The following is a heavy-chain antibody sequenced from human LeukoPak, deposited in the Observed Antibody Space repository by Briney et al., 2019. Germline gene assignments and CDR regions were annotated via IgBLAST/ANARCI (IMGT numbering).Heavy chain of an antibody. CDR2: IHYTGST. CDR3: ARGRYSAGDNWFDP. V-gene: IGHV4-59*01. Sequence: PAQTLSLTCTVSGGSITSSYWSWIRQSPGKGLEWIGYIHYTGSTNYNPSLKSRVTMLIDTSKNQFSLKLSSVTAADTAVYYCARGRYSAGDNWFDPWGQGTLVTVSS. CDR1: GGSITSSY. D-gene: IGHD3-9*01. J-gene: IGHJ5*02.